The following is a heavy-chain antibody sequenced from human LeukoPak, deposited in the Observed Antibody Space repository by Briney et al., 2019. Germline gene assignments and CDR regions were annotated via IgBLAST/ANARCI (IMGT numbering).Heavy chain of an antibody. CDR3: AREDQLLGYFDY. J-gene: IGHJ4*02. D-gene: IGHD1-7*01. V-gene: IGHV4-31*03. CDR2: IYYSGST. CDR1: GGSISSGGYY. Sequence: PSQTLSLTCTVSGGSISSGGYYWSWIRQHPGKGLEWIGYIYYSGSTYYNPSPKSRVTISVVTSKNQFSLKLSSVTAADTAVYYCAREDQLLGYFDYWGEGTLVSVST.